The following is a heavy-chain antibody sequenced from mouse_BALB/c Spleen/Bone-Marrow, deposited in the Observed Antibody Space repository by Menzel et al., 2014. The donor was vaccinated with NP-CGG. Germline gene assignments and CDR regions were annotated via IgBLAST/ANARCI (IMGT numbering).Heavy chain of an antibody. CDR3: ARELGLRFAY. Sequence: QVQLQQSGAELMKPGASVKISCKATGYTFSSYWIEWLKQRSGHGLEWIGEILPGSGNTNYNEKFKGRVTFTADSSSNTAYMQLSSLTSEDSAVYYCARELGLRFAYWGQGTLVTVSA. V-gene: IGHV1-9*01. CDR1: GYTFSSYW. J-gene: IGHJ3*01. CDR2: ILPGSGNT. D-gene: IGHD3-1*01.